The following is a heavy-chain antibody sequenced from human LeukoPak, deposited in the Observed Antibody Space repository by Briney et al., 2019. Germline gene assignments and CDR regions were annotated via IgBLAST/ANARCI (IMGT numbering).Heavy chain of an antibody. CDR2: INHSGST. CDR1: GGSFSGYY. J-gene: IGHJ4*02. V-gene: IGHV4-34*01. CDR3: ARTQGGYSYGSPNYYFDY. Sequence: SETLSLTCAVYGGSFSGYYWSWIRQPPGKGLEWIGEINHSGSTNYNPSLKSRVTISVDTSKNQFSLKLSSVTAADTAVYYCARTQGGYSYGSPNYYFDYWGQGTLVTVSS. D-gene: IGHD5-18*01.